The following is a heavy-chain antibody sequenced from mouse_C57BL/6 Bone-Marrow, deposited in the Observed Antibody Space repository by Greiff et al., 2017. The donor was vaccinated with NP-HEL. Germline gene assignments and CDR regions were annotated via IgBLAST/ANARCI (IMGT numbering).Heavy chain of an antibody. CDR2: ITHSGDT. CDR1: GFPITSGYY. V-gene: IGHV12-3*01. J-gene: IGHJ1*03. Sequence: ESGPGLVKPSQSLFLTCSITGFPITSGYYWICIRQSPGKPLEWMGYITHSGDTFYKPSLQSPISITRETSKNQFFLQLNSVTTEDTAMYYGAGDYDGYWYFDVWGTGTTVTVSS. D-gene: IGHD2-3*01. CDR3: AGDYDGYWYFDV.